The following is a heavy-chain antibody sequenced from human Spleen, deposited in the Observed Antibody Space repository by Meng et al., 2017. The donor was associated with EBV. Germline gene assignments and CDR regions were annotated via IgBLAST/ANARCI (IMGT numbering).Heavy chain of an antibody. J-gene: IGHJ4*02. CDR3: ASESGRGYTPDY. Sequence: QVQWVRSGGGVGNPGSSVKSSCKTSGGPFNSDAISWVRQAPGQGLEWIGGLIPMLGAPNYAQKFQDRVTIIADKSTSTHYMELSSLRSDDTAVYYCASESGRGYTPDYWGRGTLVTVSS. D-gene: IGHD3-10*01. V-gene: IGHV1-69*06. CDR2: LIPMLGAP. CDR1: GGPFNSDA.